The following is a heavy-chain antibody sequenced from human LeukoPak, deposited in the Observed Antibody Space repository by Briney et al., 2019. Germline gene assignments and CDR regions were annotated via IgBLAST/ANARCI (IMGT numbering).Heavy chain of an antibody. Sequence: SETLSLTCTVSGGSTSSYYWSWIRQPPGKGLEWIGYIYYSGSTNYNPSLKSRVTISVDTSKNQFSLKLSSVTAADTAVYYCARVGYSSGWYVDYWGQGTLVTVSS. CDR1: GGSTSSYY. V-gene: IGHV4-59*01. CDR3: ARVGYSSGWYVDY. CDR2: IYYSGST. D-gene: IGHD6-19*01. J-gene: IGHJ4*02.